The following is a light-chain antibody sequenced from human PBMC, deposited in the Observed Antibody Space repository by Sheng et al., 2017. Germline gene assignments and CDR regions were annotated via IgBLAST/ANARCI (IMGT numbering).Light chain of an antibody. J-gene: IGKJ1*01. CDR3: QQYSNYPWT. V-gene: IGKV1-5*03. Sequence: DIQMTQSPSTLSASVGDRVTITCRASQSISSWLAWYQQKPGKAPKLLIYEASTLERGVPSRFSGSGSGTEFTLTISSLQPDDSASYYCQQYSNYPWTFGQGTTVE. CDR2: EAS. CDR1: QSISSW.